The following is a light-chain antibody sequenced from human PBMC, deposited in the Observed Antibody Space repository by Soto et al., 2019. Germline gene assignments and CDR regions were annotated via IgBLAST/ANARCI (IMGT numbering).Light chain of an antibody. CDR1: NSDVGGYNY. CDR3: SSYTSSSTPHVV. V-gene: IGLV2-14*03. Sequence: QSVLTQPASVSGSPGQSITISCTGTNSDVGGYNYVSWYQQHPGKAPKLMIYDVSNRPSGVSNRFSGSKSGNTASLTISGLRAEDEADYYCSSYTSSSTPHVVFGGGTKVTVL. J-gene: IGLJ2*01. CDR2: DVS.